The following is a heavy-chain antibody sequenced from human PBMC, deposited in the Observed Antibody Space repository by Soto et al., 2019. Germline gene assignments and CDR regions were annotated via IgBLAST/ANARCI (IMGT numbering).Heavy chain of an antibody. J-gene: IGHJ4*02. CDR2: SYYSGST. CDR1: GGSISSSSYY. D-gene: IGHD3-10*01. Sequence: QLQLQESGPGLVKPSETLSLTCTVSGGSISSSSYYWGWIRQPPGKGLEWIGSSYYSGSTYYNPSLKSRVTISVDTSKNQFSLKLSSVTAADTAVYYCARQGKHYYGSGSSNFDYWGQGTLVTVSS. V-gene: IGHV4-39*01. CDR3: ARQGKHYYGSGSSNFDY.